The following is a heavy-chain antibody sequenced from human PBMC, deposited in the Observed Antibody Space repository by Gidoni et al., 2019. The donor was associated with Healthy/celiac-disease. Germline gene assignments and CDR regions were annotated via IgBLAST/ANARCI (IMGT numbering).Heavy chain of an antibody. CDR1: GGSISSGGYY. Sequence: QVQLQESGPGLVKPSQTLSLTCTVSGGSISSGGYYWSWIRQHPGNGLEWIGYIYYSGSTYYNPSLKSRVTISVDTSKNQFSLKLSSVTAADTAVYYCAGCRFYSSSSAWFDPWGQGTLVTVSS. CDR3: AGCRFYSSSSAWFDP. CDR2: IYYSGST. J-gene: IGHJ5*02. D-gene: IGHD6-6*01. V-gene: IGHV4-31*03.